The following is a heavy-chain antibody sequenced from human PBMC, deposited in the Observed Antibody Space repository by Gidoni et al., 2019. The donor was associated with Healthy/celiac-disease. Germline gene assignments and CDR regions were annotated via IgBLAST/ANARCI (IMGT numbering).Heavy chain of an antibody. CDR1: GFTFSSYS. J-gene: IGHJ4*02. Sequence: EVQLVESGGGLVKPGGSLRLSCAASGFTFSSYSMNWVRQAPGKGLEWVSSISSISSYIYYADSVKGRFTISRDNAKNSLYLQMNSLRAEDTAVYYCARDLAAADIDYWGQGTLVTVSS. CDR3: ARDLAAADIDY. D-gene: IGHD6-13*01. CDR2: ISSISSYI. V-gene: IGHV3-21*01.